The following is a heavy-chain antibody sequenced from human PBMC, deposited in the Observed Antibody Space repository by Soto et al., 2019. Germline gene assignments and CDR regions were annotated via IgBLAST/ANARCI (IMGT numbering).Heavy chain of an antibody. CDR1: AGSINGYY. D-gene: IGHD2-21*02. J-gene: IGHJ5*01. Sequence: SETLSLTCTVFAGSINGYYWSWIRQPAGKGLEWIGRIYSSGTTNYNPSLKSRVTMSVDTSKDELSLKLNSVTAADTGVYYCARGPYCGDNCYFDSWGQGTLVTVSS. V-gene: IGHV4-4*07. CDR2: IYSSGTT. CDR3: ARGPYCGDNCYFDS.